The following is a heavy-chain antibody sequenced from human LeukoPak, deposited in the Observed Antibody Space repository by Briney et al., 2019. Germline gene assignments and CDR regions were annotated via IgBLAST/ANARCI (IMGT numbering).Heavy chain of an antibody. CDR3: ARVDSSYDDAFDI. J-gene: IGHJ3*02. Sequence: ASVKVSCKASGYTFSDYYIHWVRQAPGQGLEWMGRINPNSGGTNYAQKFQGRVTMTRDTSISTAYMELSRLRSDDTAVYYCARVDSSYDDAFDIWGQGTMVTVSS. CDR1: GYTFSDYY. D-gene: IGHD5-12*01. V-gene: IGHV1-2*06. CDR2: INPNSGGT.